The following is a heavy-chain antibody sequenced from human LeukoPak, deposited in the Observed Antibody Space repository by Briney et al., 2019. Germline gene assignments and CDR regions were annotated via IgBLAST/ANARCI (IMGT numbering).Heavy chain of an antibody. J-gene: IGHJ4*02. CDR2: IIPILGMA. CDR1: GGTFSSYA. Sequence: ASVKVSRKASGGTFSSYAISWVRQAPGQGLEWMGRIIPILGMANYAQKFQGRVTITADKSTSTAYMELSSLRSEDTAVYYCASFQGYSYGIDYWGQGTLVTVSS. CDR3: ASFQGYSYGIDY. D-gene: IGHD5-18*01. V-gene: IGHV1-69*04.